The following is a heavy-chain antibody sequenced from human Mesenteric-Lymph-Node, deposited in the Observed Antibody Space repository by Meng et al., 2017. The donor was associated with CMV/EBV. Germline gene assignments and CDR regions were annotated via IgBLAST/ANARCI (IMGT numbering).Heavy chain of an antibody. CDR1: GFTFRTSW. CDR2: ISYDGSNK. J-gene: IGHJ6*02. D-gene: IGHD3-3*01. Sequence: GESLKISCAASGFTFRTSWMHWVRQAPGKGLEWVAVISYDGSNKYYADSVKGRFTISRDNSKNTLYLQMNSLRAEDTAVYYCARDYDSSRGDYYYYGMDVWGQGTTVTVSS. V-gene: IGHV3-30-3*01. CDR3: ARDYDSSRGDYYYYGMDV.